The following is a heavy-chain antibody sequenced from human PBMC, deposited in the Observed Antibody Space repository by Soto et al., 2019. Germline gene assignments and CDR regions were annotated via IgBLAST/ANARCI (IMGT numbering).Heavy chain of an antibody. CDR2: IYYSGST. CDR1: GGSISSSSYY. V-gene: IGHV4-39*01. CDR3: ARHHRSFGELFAPRYYGIDV. Sequence: SETLSLTCTVSGGSISSSSYYWGWIRQPPGKGLEWIGSIYYSGSTYYNPSLKSRVTISVDTSKNQFSLKLSSVTAADTAVYYCARHHRSFGELFAPRYYGIDVWGQGTTVTVSS. J-gene: IGHJ6*02. D-gene: IGHD3-10*01.